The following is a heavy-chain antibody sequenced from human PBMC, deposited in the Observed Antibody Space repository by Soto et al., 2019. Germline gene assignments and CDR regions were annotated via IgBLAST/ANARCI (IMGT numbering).Heavy chain of an antibody. CDR2: LRSRSSTI. CDR1: GFTFSSYS. D-gene: IGHD3-22*01. J-gene: IGHJ3*02. Sequence: ESWGGLVQPGWSLRLSCTTSGFTFSSYSMNCGRQAPGKGLELVSYLRSRSSTIYYADSVKGRFTISRDHAKNSLYLQMNGLRAEDTAVYYGARDPPFITTGQDAFEICGQGTMVTVSS. CDR3: ARDPPFITTGQDAFEI. V-gene: IGHV3-48*01.